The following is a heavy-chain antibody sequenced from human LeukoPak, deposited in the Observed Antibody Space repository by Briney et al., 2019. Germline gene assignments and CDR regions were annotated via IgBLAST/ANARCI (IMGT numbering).Heavy chain of an antibody. V-gene: IGHV4-59*01. Sequence: SETLSLTCTVSGGSISSYYWSWIRQPPGKGLEWIGYIYYSGSTNYNPSLKSRVTISVDTSKNQFSLKLSSVTAADTAVYYCARALHDYVSAFDIWGQGTMVTVSS. CDR1: GGSISSYY. CDR3: ARALHDYVSAFDI. J-gene: IGHJ3*02. D-gene: IGHD3-16*01. CDR2: IYYSGST.